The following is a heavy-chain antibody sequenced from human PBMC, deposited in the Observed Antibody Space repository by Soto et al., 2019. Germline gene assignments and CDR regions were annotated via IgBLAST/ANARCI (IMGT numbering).Heavy chain of an antibody. CDR1: GYSFTSYW. V-gene: IGHV5-51*01. CDR2: IYPGDSDT. CDR3: ARLGARAGDYGDYGWFDP. Sequence: EVQLVQSGAEVKKPGESLKISCKGSGYSFTSYWIGWVRQMPGKGLEWMGIIYPGDSDTIYSPSFQGQVTISADKSISTAYLQWSSLKASDTAMYYCARLGARAGDYGDYGWFDPWGQGTLVTVSS. D-gene: IGHD4-17*01. J-gene: IGHJ5*02.